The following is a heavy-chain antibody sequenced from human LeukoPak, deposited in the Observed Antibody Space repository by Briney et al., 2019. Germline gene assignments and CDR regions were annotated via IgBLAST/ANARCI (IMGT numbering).Heavy chain of an antibody. V-gene: IGHV3-21*01. CDR1: GFTFSSYN. Sequence: GGSLRLSCAASGFTFSSYNMNWVRQAPGKGLEWVSSIVAGGTYTHYADSVKGRFTISRDNAKNSLNLQMTRLRAEDTAVYYCARDTRVYSDFWSGYSNWGQGTLVTVSS. CDR3: ARDTRVYSDFWSGYSN. D-gene: IGHD3-3*01. J-gene: IGHJ4*02. CDR2: IVAGGTYT.